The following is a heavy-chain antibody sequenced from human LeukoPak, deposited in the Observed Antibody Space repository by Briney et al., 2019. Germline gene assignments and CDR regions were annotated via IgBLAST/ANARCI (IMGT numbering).Heavy chain of an antibody. J-gene: IGHJ6*02. D-gene: IGHD3-22*01. Sequence: ASVKVSCKASGCTFTSYGISWVRQAPGQGLEWMGWISAYNGNTNYAQKLQGRVTMTTDTSTSTAYMELRSLRSDDTAVYYCARDRPRYYYDSSGYQIHGMDVWGQGTTVTVSS. CDR2: ISAYNGNT. V-gene: IGHV1-18*01. CDR3: ARDRPRYYYDSSGYQIHGMDV. CDR1: GCTFTSYG.